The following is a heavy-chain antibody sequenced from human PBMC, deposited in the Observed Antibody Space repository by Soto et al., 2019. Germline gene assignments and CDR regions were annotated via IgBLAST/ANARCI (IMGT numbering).Heavy chain of an antibody. J-gene: IGHJ4*02. CDR1: GFTFSSYA. CDR3: AKDLSDYYGSGYFDY. D-gene: IGHD3-10*01. CDR2: ISGSGGST. V-gene: IGHV3-23*01. Sequence: EVQLLESGGGLVQPGGSLRLSCAASGFTFSSYAMSWVRQAPGKGLEWVSAISGSGGSTYYADSVKGRFTISRDNSKNTLCLQMNSLRAEDTAVYYCAKDLSDYYGSGYFDYWGQGTLVTVSS.